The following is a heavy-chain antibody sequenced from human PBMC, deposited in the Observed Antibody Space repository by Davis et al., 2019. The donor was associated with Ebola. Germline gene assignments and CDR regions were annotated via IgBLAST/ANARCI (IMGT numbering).Heavy chain of an antibody. J-gene: IGHJ5*02. CDR2: INAGNGNT. CDR3: ARDGGSYFPWFDP. V-gene: IGHV1-3*01. Sequence: AASVKVSCKASGFILTNYAMHWVRQAPGQRLEWMGWINAGNGNTKYSQKFQGRVTITRDTSASTAYMELSSLRSEDTAAYYCARDGGSYFPWFDPWGQGTLVTVSS. CDR1: GFILTNYA. D-gene: IGHD1-26*01.